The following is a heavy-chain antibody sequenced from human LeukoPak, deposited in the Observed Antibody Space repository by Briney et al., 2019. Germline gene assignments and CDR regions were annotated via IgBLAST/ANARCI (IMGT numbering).Heavy chain of an antibody. V-gene: IGHV1-8*03. D-gene: IGHD3-22*01. CDR3: ARGRYYYDSSSYCLDDY. J-gene: IGHJ4*02. CDR1: GYTFTNYY. Sequence: SVTVSCKASGYTFTNYYMHWVRQAPGHGLEGMGWMNPNSGNTGYAQKFQGRVTITRNTSISTASMELSTLSSEDTAVYYGARGRYYYDSSSYCLDDYWGEGTLVTVSS. CDR2: MNPNSGNT.